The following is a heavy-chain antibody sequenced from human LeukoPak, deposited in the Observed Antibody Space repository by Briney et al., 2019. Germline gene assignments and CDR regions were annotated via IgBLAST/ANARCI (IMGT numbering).Heavy chain of an antibody. Sequence: SVKVSCTAPGGTFSSYAISWVRQAPGQGLEWMGRIIPILGIANYAQKFQGRVTITADKSTSTAYMELSSLRSEDTAVYYCADSSRYCSGGSCYSAGYGMDVWGQGTTVTVSS. J-gene: IGHJ6*02. D-gene: IGHD2-15*01. CDR3: ADSSRYCSGGSCYSAGYGMDV. CDR2: IIPILGIA. CDR1: GGTFSSYA. V-gene: IGHV1-69*04.